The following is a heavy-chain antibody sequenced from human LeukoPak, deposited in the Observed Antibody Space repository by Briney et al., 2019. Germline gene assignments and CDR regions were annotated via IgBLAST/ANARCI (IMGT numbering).Heavy chain of an antibody. CDR2: IYYSGST. D-gene: IGHD3-3*01. CDR3: ARGPPFALRFQTYYYYMDV. J-gene: IGHJ6*03. V-gene: IGHV4-31*03. CDR1: GGSISSGGYY. Sequence: SETLSLTCTVSGGSISSGGYYWSWIRQHPGKGLEWNGYIYYSGSTNYNPSLKSRVTISVDTSKNQFFLKLSSVTAADTAVYYWARGPPFALRFQTYYYYMDVWGKGTTVTVSS.